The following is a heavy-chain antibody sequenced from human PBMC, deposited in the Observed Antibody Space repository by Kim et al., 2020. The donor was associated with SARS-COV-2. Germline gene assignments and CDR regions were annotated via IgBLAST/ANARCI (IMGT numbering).Heavy chain of an antibody. V-gene: IGHV1-2*02. CDR2: INPNSGGT. CDR3: VRAPGAGDAFDI. D-gene: IGHD7-27*01. J-gene: IGHJ3*02. CDR1: GYTFTDPY. Sequence: ASVKVSCKASGYTFTDPYMHWVRQAPGQGLDWMGWINPNSGGTHYGQTFQGRVTMTRDTSISTAYMELSSLTSDDTAVYYCVRAPGAGDAFDIWGQGTMVTVSS.